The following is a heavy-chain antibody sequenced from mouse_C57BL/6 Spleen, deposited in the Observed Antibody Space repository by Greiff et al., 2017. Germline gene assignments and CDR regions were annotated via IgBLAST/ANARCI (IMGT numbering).Heavy chain of an antibody. J-gene: IGHJ2*01. CDR3: ASGEEKDYFDY. CDR2: ISDGGSYT. CDR1: GFTFSSYA. Sequence: EVQRVESGGGLVKPGGSLKLSCAASGFTFSSYAMSWVRQTPEKRLEWVATISDGGSYTYYPDNVKGRFTISRDNAKNNLYLQMSHLKSEDTAMYYWASGEEKDYFDYWGQGTTLTVSS. V-gene: IGHV5-4*01.